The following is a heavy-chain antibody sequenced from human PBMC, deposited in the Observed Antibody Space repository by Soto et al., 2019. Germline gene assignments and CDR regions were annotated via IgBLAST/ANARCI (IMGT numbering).Heavy chain of an antibody. Sequence: SETLSLTCNISVGSMRSYFWTWIRQPAGEGLEWIGRRFVSGSTGHNPSLKRRATMSVDTSRSQFTLTLTSVTPADTAVYYCVRVATASRRWMGVWGQGPRVAV. D-gene: IGHD2-15*01. CDR1: VGSMRSYF. V-gene: IGHV4-4*07. J-gene: IGHJ6*02. CDR2: RFVSGST. CDR3: VRVATASRRWMGV.